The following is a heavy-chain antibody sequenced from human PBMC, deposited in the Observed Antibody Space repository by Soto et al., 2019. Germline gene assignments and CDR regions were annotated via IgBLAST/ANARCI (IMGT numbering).Heavy chain of an antibody. V-gene: IGHV4-30-2*01. D-gene: IGHD2-21*01. CDR3: ASLWMGHYYGMDV. Sequence: TLSLTCAVSGGSISSGGYSWSWIRQPPGKGLEWIGYIYHSGSTYYNPSLKSRVTISVDRSKNQFSLKLSSVTAADTAVYYCASLWMGHYYGMDVWGQGTTVTVSS. CDR1: GGSISSGGYS. J-gene: IGHJ6*02. CDR2: IYHSGST.